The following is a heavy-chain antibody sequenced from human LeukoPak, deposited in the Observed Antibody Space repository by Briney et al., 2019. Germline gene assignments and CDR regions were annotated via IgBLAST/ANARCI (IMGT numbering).Heavy chain of an antibody. D-gene: IGHD3-3*01. V-gene: IGHV3-23*01. CDR3: AKVSASYDFWSGHIKWGYFDY. Sequence: GGSLRLSCAASGFTFSSYAMSWVRQAPGKGLEWVSAIIGSGGSTYYADSVKGRFTISRDNSKNTLYLQMNSLRAEDTAVYYCAKVSASYDFWSGHIKWGYFDYWGQGTLVTVSS. CDR2: IIGSGGST. J-gene: IGHJ4*02. CDR1: GFTFSSYA.